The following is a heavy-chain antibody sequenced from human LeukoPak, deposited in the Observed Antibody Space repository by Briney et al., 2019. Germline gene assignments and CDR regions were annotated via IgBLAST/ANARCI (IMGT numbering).Heavy chain of an antibody. Sequence: SGRSLRLSCAASGFTFSSYWMSWVRHAPGKGLEWVANIKQNGSEKYYVDAVKGRFTISRDNAKNSLYLQMNSLRAEDTAVYYCATGGGIFDYWGQGTLVTVS. CDR2: IKQNGSEK. CDR1: GFTFSSYW. J-gene: IGHJ4*02. CDR3: ATGGGIFDY. V-gene: IGHV3-7*01.